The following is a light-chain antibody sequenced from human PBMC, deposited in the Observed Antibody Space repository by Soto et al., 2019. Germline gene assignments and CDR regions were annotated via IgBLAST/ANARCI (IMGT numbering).Light chain of an antibody. CDR1: QGITDD. CDR3: LQNFNFPWT. V-gene: IGKV1-6*01. CDR2: AAS. Sequence: AIQMTQSPSSLSASVGDRVTITCRARQGITDDLGWYQQKPGKAPKLLIYAASSLQSGVPLRFSGSGSGTDFTLTISGLQPEDVATYFCLQNFNFPWTFGQGTKVEIK. J-gene: IGKJ1*01.